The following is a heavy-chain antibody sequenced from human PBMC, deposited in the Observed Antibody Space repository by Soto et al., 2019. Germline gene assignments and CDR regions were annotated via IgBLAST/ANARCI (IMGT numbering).Heavy chain of an antibody. CDR2: ISSSGSTI. D-gene: IGHD3-9*01. V-gene: IGHV3-11*01. Sequence: PGGSLRFSCAASGFTFSDYYMSWIRQAPGKGLEWVSYISSSGSTIYYADSVKGRFTISRDNAKNSLYLQMNSLRAEDTAVYYCARDVLRYFDWDHTFDYWGQGTLVTVSS. CDR1: GFTFSDYY. J-gene: IGHJ4*02. CDR3: ARDVLRYFDWDHTFDY.